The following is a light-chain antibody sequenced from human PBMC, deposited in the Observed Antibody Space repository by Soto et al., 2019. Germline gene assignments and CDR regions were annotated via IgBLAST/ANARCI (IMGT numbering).Light chain of an antibody. V-gene: IGKV1-16*01. Sequence: DIQMTQSPPSLSASVGDRVTITCRASKVINNYLAWFQQQPGTAPKPLIYATSTLHSGVPSRFTGSGSGTEFTLTITSLQPEDFVTYYCQQYNSYPWTFGQGTKVEVK. CDR1: KVINNY. CDR3: QQYNSYPWT. J-gene: IGKJ1*01. CDR2: ATS.